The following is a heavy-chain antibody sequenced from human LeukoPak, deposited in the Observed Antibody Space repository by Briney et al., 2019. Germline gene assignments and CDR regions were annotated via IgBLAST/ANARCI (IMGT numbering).Heavy chain of an antibody. CDR1: GYTFTSYY. V-gene: IGHV1-46*01. Sequence: ASVKVSCKASGYTFTSYYMHWVRQAPGQGLEWMGIINPSGGSTSYAQKFQGRVTMTRDTSTSTVYMELSSLRSEDTAVYYCARVTEPTYCGGDCPKYYFDYWGQGTLVTVSS. CDR3: ARVTEPTYCGGDCPKYYFDY. D-gene: IGHD2-21*02. J-gene: IGHJ4*02. CDR2: INPSGGST.